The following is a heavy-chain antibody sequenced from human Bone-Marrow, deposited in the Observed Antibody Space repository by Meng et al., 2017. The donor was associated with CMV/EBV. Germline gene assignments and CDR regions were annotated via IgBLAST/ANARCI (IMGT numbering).Heavy chain of an antibody. J-gene: IGHJ6*02. CDR3: AVWSGSYYGMDV. D-gene: IGHD3-3*01. CDR2: ISAYNGNT. CDR1: GYTFTSYG. V-gene: IGHV1-18*01. Sequence: ASVKVSCKASGYTFTSYGISWARQAPGQGLEWMGWISAYNGNTNYAQKLQGRVTMTTDTSTSTAYMELSSLRSEDTAVYYCAVWSGSYYGMDVWGQGTTVTVSS.